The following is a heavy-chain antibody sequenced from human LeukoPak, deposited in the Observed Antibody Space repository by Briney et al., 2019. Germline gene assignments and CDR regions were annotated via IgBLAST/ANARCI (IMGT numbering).Heavy chain of an antibody. CDR1: GGSVSSGSYY. CDR2: IYYSGST. V-gene: IGHV4-61*01. CDR3: ARGRLRYFDWLAQGGSYFDY. Sequence: SQTLSLTCTVSGGSVSSGSYYWSWIRQPPGKGLEWIGYIYYSGSTNYNPSLKSRVTISVDTSKNQFSLKLSSVTAADTAVYYCARGRLRYFDWLAQGGSYFDYWGQGTLVTVSS. J-gene: IGHJ4*02. D-gene: IGHD3-9*01.